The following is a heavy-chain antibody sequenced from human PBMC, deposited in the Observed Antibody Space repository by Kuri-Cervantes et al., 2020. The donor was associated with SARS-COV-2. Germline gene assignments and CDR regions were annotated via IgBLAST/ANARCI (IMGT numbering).Heavy chain of an antibody. CDR1: GGTFSSYA. CDR3: ASRRGYSYGIAVGGAFDI. V-gene: IGHV1-69*04. J-gene: IGHJ3*02. CDR2: IIPILGTA. D-gene: IGHD5-18*01. Sequence: SVKVSCKASGGTFSSYAISWVRQAPGQGLEWMGRIIPILGTANYAQKFQGRVTITADKSTSTAYMELSSLRSEDTAVYYCASRRGYSYGIAVGGAFDIWGQGTMVTVSS.